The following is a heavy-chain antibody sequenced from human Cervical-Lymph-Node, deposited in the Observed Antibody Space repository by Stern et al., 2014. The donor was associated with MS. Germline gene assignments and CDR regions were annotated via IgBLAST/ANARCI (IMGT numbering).Heavy chain of an antibody. CDR1: GYSFTSYW. CDR2: IYPGDSDT. J-gene: IGHJ4*02. V-gene: IGHV5-51*01. Sequence: EVQLVESGAEVKKPGESLKISCKGSGYSFTSYWIGWVRQMPGKGLEWMGIIYPGDSDTRYSPSFQGQVTISADKSISTAYLQWSSLKASDTAMYYCARPAYDYVWGSYRLVDYFDYWGQGTLVTVSS. CDR3: ARPAYDYVWGSYRLVDYFDY. D-gene: IGHD3-16*02.